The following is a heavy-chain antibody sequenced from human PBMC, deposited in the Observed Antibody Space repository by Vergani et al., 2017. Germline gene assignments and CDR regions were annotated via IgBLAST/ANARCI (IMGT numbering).Heavy chain of an antibody. Sequence: EVQLLESGGGLVQPGGSLRLSCAASGFTFSSQSMSWVRQAPGKGLEWVSAISGSGGSTYYADSVKGRFTISRDNSKNTLYLQMNSLRAEDTAVYYCAKDSDGGNSGGDYWGQGTLVTVSS. D-gene: IGHD4-23*01. CDR3: AKDSDGGNSGGDY. CDR2: ISGSGGST. J-gene: IGHJ4*02. CDR1: GFTFSSQS. V-gene: IGHV3-23*01.